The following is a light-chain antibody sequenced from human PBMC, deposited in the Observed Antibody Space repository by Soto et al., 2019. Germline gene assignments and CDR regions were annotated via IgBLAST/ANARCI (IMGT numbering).Light chain of an antibody. J-gene: IGKJ4*01. CDR1: QDINNY. Sequence: DIQMTQSPSSLSASVGDTVTITCQASQDINNYLNWYQQKPGKAPKLLMYDASTLETGVPSRFSGSGYGTDVTFTITSLQPEDIATYFCQQFYTHPLTFGGGTKVEIK. CDR3: QQFYTHPLT. CDR2: DAS. V-gene: IGKV1-33*01.